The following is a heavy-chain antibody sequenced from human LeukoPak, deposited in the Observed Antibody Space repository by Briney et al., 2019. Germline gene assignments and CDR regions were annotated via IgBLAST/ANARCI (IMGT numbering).Heavy chain of an antibody. V-gene: IGHV4-39*01. CDR2: IYYSGST. J-gene: IGHJ4*02. CDR1: GGSISSSSYY. Sequence: PSETLSLTCTVSGGSISSSSYYWGWIRQPPGKGLEWIGSIYYSGSTYYNPSLKSRVTMSVDTSKNQFSLKLSSVTATDTAVYYCARHRGSSSNFDYWGQGTLVTVSS. CDR3: ARHRGSSSNFDY. D-gene: IGHD6-6*01.